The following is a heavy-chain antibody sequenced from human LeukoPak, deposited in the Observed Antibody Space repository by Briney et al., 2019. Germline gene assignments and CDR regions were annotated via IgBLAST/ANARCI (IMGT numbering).Heavy chain of an antibody. Sequence: GGSLRLSCAASGFSFSSYVMNWVRQAPGKGLEWISYISSSGSTIYYADSVKGRFAISRDNAKNALYLQMNSLRAEDTAVYYCVRWIASGSGIYWYFDVWGRGTLVTVSS. CDR1: GFSFSSYV. CDR2: ISSSGSTI. CDR3: VRWIASGSGIYWYFDV. V-gene: IGHV3-48*03. D-gene: IGHD6-13*01. J-gene: IGHJ2*01.